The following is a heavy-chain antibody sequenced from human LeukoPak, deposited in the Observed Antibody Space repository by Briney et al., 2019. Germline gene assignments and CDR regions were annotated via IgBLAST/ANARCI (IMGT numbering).Heavy chain of an antibody. Sequence: PSETLSLTCTVSGGSISSSSYYWGWIRQPPGKGLEWIGSIYYSGSTYYNRSLKIRVTISVDTPKNHFSLKLSSVTAADTAVYYCARSSGWYEVYFAYWGQGTLVTVSS. J-gene: IGHJ4*02. CDR3: ARSSGWYEVYFAY. CDR2: IYYSGST. V-gene: IGHV4-39*02. D-gene: IGHD6-19*01. CDR1: GGSISSSSYY.